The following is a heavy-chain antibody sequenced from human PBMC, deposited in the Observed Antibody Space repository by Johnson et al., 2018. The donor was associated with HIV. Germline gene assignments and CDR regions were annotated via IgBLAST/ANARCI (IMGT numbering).Heavy chain of an antibody. Sequence: VQLVESGGGLVQPGGSLRLSCAASGFTFSSYDMHWVRQATGKGLEWVSAIGTAGDTYYLDSVKGRFTISRDNSKNTLYLQMNSLRIEDTAIYYSARGLPNYYDSSGVDAFDIWGQGTMVTVSS. V-gene: IGHV3-13*01. CDR3: ARGLPNYYDSSGVDAFDI. CDR2: IGTAGDT. CDR1: GFTFSSYD. D-gene: IGHD3-22*01. J-gene: IGHJ3*02.